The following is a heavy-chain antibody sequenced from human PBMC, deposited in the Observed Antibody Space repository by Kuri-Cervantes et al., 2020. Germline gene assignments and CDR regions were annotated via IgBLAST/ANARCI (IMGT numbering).Heavy chain of an antibody. Sequence: GESLKISCAASGFTFSSYSMSWVRQAPGKGLEWVSVIYSGGSTYYADSVKGRFTISRDNSKNTLYLQMNSLRAEDTAVYNCASGRTLTIGDYWGQGTLVTVSS. CDR1: GFTFSSYS. J-gene: IGHJ4*02. V-gene: IGHV3-53*01. D-gene: IGHD3-9*01. CDR2: IYSGGST. CDR3: ASGRTLTIGDY.